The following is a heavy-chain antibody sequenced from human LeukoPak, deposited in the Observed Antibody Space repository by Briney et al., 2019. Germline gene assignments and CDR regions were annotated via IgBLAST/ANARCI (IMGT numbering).Heavy chain of an antibody. V-gene: IGHV3-21*01. Sequence: GGSLRLSCAASGFTFSSYSMNWVRQAPGKGLEWVSSISSSSSYIYYADSVKGRFTISRDNAKNSVSLQMNSLRAEDTAVYYCARDRLVITYYYYYGMDVWGQGTTVTVSS. CDR3: ARDRLVITYYYYYGMDV. D-gene: IGHD3-9*01. J-gene: IGHJ6*02. CDR1: GFTFSSYS. CDR2: ISSSSSYI.